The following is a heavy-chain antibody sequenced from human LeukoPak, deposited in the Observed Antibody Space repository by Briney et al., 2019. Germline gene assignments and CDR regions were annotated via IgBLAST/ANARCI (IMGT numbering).Heavy chain of an antibody. CDR3: ASGLRSDY. CDR1: GGSFSGYY. Sequence: KSSETLSLTCAVYGGSFSGYYWSWIRQPPGKGLEWIGEINHSGSTSYNPSLKSRVTISVDTSKNQFSLKLSSVTAADTAVYYCASGLRSDYWGQGTLVTVSS. CDR2: INHSGST. J-gene: IGHJ4*02. V-gene: IGHV4-34*01. D-gene: IGHD5-12*01.